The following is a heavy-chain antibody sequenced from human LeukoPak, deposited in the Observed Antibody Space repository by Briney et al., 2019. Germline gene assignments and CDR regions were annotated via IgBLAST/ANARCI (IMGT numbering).Heavy chain of an antibody. CDR3: ARDRLEMATYYYYMDV. Sequence: GASVKVSCKASGYTFTGYYMHWVRQAPGQGLEWMGWINPNSGGTNYAQKFQGRVTMTRDTSISTAYMELSRLRSDDTAVYYCARDRLEMATYYYYMDVWGKGTTVTISS. D-gene: IGHD5-24*01. CDR1: GYTFTGYY. CDR2: INPNSGGT. J-gene: IGHJ6*03. V-gene: IGHV1-2*02.